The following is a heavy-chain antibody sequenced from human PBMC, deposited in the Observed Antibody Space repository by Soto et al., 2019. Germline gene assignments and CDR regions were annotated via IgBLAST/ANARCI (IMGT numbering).Heavy chain of an antibody. CDR1: GFTFSSYS. Sequence: GSLRLSCAASGFTFSSYSMNWVRQAPGKGLEWVSSISSSSSYIYYADSVKGRFTISRDNSKNTLYLQMNSLRAEDTAVYYCAKDRRYPDDVFDVWGQGTMVTVSS. J-gene: IGHJ3*01. D-gene: IGHD1-26*01. V-gene: IGHV3-21*04. CDR3: AKDRRYPDDVFDV. CDR2: ISSSSSYI.